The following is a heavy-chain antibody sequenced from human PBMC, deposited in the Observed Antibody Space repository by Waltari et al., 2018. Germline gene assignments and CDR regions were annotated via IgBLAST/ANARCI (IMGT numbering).Heavy chain of an antibody. Sequence: EVQLLESGGGLVQPGGSLRLSCAASGFTFSSYAMIWVRQAPGKGLGWVSSISGSCAAIYYADSFKGRFTIARDNSKNTLYLQMISLRAEDTAVYYCAEAGLYVRDYYYDYSMGVWGQGTTVTVSS. CDR2: ISGSCAAI. CDR3: AEAGLYVRDYYYDYSMGV. J-gene: IGHJ6*02. V-gene: IGHV3-23*01. CDR1: GFTFSSYA. D-gene: IGHD3-16*01.